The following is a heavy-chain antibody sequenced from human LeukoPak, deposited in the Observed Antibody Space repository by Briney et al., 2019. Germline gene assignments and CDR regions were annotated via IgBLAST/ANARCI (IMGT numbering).Heavy chain of an antibody. V-gene: IGHV3-48*03. CDR3: ARGQKSVGRVLAGTTTYNYYYYMDV. CDR1: GFTFSSYE. Sequence: GGSLRLSCAASGFTFSSYEMNWVRQAPGKGLEGVSYISSSGSTIYYADSVKGRFTISRDNAKNSLSLQMNSLRAEDTAVYYCARGQKSVGRVLAGTTTYNYYYYMDVWGKGTTVTVSS. CDR2: ISSSGSTI. J-gene: IGHJ6*03. D-gene: IGHD6-19*01.